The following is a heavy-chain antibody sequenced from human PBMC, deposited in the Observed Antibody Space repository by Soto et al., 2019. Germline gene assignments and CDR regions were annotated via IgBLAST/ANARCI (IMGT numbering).Heavy chain of an antibody. CDR3: ARNRRGYSYGPETTYYYGMDV. D-gene: IGHD5-18*01. CDR1: GGTFSSYA. V-gene: IGHV1-69*13. CDR2: IIPIFGTA. Sequence: SVKVSCKASGGTFSSYAISWVRQAPGQGLEWMGGIIPIFGTANYAQKFQGRVTITAVESTSTAYMELSSLRSEDTAVYYCARNRRGYSYGPETTYYYGMDVWGQGTTVTVSS. J-gene: IGHJ6*02.